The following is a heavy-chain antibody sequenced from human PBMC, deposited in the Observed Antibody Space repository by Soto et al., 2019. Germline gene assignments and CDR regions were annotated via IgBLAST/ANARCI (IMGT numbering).Heavy chain of an antibody. V-gene: IGHV3-30-3*01. Sequence: QVQLVESGGGVVQPGRSLRLSCAASGFTFSSYAMHWVRQAPGKGLEWVAVISYDGSNKYYADSVKGRFTISRDNSKNTLNLQMNSLRAEDTAVYYCARDLGYYDSSGDLDYWGQGTLVTVSS. D-gene: IGHD3-22*01. J-gene: IGHJ4*02. CDR1: GFTFSSYA. CDR2: ISYDGSNK. CDR3: ARDLGYYDSSGDLDY.